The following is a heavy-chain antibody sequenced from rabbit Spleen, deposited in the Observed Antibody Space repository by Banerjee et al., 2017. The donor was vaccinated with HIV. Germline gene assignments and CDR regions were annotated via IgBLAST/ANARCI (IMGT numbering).Heavy chain of an antibody. CDR2: INTYTAKP. Sequence: QEQLVESGGGLVQPGGSLKLSCKASGFDFSSYGVSWVRQAPGKGLQWIACINTYTAKPVYATWAKGRFTISRTSSTTVTLQMTSLTAADTATYCCARDLAGVIGWNFSLWGPGTLVTVS. J-gene: IGHJ4*01. D-gene: IGHD4-1*01. V-gene: IGHV1S45*01. CDR1: GFDFSSYG. CDR3: ARDLAGVIGWNFSL.